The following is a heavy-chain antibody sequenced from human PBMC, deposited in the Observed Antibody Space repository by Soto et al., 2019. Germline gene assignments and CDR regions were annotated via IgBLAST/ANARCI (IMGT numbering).Heavy chain of an antibody. D-gene: IGHD2-15*01. CDR1: GGSFSGYY. V-gene: IGHV4-34*01. Sequence: QVQLQQWGAGLLKPSETLSLTCAVYGGSFSGYYWSWIRQPPGKGLEWIGEINHSGSTNYNPSLKSRVTISVDTSKNQFSLKLSSVTAADTAVYYCARGLRYCSGGSCYSRYFQHWGQGTLVTVSS. CDR2: INHSGST. CDR3: ARGLRYCSGGSCYSRYFQH. J-gene: IGHJ1*01.